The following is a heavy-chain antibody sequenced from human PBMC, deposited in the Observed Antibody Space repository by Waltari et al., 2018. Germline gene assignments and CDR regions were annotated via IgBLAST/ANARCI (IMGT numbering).Heavy chain of an antibody. V-gene: IGHV3-30*02. CDR2: RRYDGSNK. Sequence: QLQLVESGGGVVQAGGSLSLTGAAAGFPFGSYGTNWVRMTPGRVLEWVAFRRYDGSNKYYADSVKCRFTIYRDNSKKTLYLQMNSLRAEDTAVDYCAKGRVRTPNSPFDYWGQGTLVTVSS. J-gene: IGHJ4*02. D-gene: IGHD1-1*01. CDR3: AKGRVRTPNSPFDY. CDR1: GFPFGSYG.